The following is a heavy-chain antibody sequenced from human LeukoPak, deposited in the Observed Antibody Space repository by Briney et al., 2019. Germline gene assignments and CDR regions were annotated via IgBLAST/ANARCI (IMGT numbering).Heavy chain of an antibody. CDR1: GFTFSSYS. CDR2: ISGSGGST. CDR3: AKDPYSHITRPGVVARDY. Sequence: GGSLRLSCAASGFTFSSYSMNWVRQAPGNGLEWVSAISGSGGSTYYADSVKGRFTISRDNSKNTLYLQMNSLRAEDTAVYYCAKDPYSHITRPGVVARDYWGQGTLVTVSS. D-gene: IGHD3-3*01. V-gene: IGHV3-23*01. J-gene: IGHJ4*02.